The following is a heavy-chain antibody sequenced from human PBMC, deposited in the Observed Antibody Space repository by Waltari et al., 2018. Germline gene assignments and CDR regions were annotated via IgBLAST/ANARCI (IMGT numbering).Heavy chain of an antibody. CDR1: GGLVNNGEFF. CDR3: ARREGYNSLDY. CDR2: IYYSGGT. J-gene: IGHJ4*02. Sequence: QVQLQESGPGLVKPSQTLSLPCSVAGGLVNNGEFFWIWIRQPPGKGLEWIGYIYYSGGTYYNPSLKSRLTMSVDTSKNQFSLNLRSVTAADTAVYYCARREGYNSLDYWGQGILVTVSP. D-gene: IGHD1-1*01. V-gene: IGHV4-30-4*01.